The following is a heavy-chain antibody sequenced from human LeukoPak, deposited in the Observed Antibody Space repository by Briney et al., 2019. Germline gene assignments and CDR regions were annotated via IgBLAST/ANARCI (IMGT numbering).Heavy chain of an antibody. CDR3: ARGPYSSSWSVLYCYYTDF. CDR2: IYDSGST. CDR1: GGSISSYY. V-gene: IGHV4-59*01. J-gene: IGHJ6*03. D-gene: IGHD6-13*01. Sequence: SESLSLTCTVSGGSISSYYWSWIRQPPGKGLEWIGYIYDSGSTNYNPSLKSRVTISVDTSKNQFSLKLSSVTAADTAVYYCARGPYSSSWSVLYCYYTDFWGKGKTVTVSS.